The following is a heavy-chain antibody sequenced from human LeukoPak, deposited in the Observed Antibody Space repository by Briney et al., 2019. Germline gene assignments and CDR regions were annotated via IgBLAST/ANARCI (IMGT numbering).Heavy chain of an antibody. Sequence: SETLSLTCAVYGGSFSGYYWSWIRQPPGKGLEWIGEINHSGSTNYNPSLKSRVTISVDTSKNQFSLKLSSVTAADTAVYYCARGAREWGQGTLVTVPS. J-gene: IGHJ4*02. CDR2: INHSGST. CDR1: GGSFSGYY. V-gene: IGHV4-34*01. CDR3: ARGARE. D-gene: IGHD5-24*01.